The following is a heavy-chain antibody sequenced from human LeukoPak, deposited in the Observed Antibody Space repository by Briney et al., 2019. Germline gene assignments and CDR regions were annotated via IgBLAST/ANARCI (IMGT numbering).Heavy chain of an antibody. CDR2: IRSSSET. CDR3: ARDAGNSGYGCDL. Sequence: GGSLRLSCAASGFIFSQYSMNWVRQAPGKGLEWVSHIRSSSETSYADSVKGRFTISRDNARNSLYLQMNNLRGEDTAIYYCARDAGNSGYGCDLWGQGTLVTVSS. CDR1: GFIFSQYS. J-gene: IGHJ5*02. V-gene: IGHV3-48*01. D-gene: IGHD5-12*01.